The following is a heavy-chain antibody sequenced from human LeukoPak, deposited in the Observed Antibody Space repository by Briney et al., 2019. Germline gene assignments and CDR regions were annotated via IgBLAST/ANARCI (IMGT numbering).Heavy chain of an antibody. CDR1: GGSISTYY. D-gene: IGHD3-10*01. CDR3: ARAPPIRGYYYGMDV. CDR2: IYYSGST. Sequence: PSETLSLTCTVSGGSISTYYWSRIRQPPGKGLEWIGYIYYSGSTNYNPSLKSRVTISVDTSKNQFSLKLSSVTAADTAVYYCARAPPIRGYYYGMDVWGQGTTVTVSS. J-gene: IGHJ6*02. V-gene: IGHV4-59*08.